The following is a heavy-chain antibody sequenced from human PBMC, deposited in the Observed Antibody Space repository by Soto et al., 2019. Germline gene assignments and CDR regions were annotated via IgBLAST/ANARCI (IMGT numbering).Heavy chain of an antibody. D-gene: IGHD3-10*01. V-gene: IGHV1-69*02. Sequence: QVQLVQSGAEVKKPGSSVKVSCKASGGTFSSYTISWVRQAPGQGLEWMGRIIPILGIANYAQKFQGRVTITADKSTSPAYMELSSLRSEDTAVYYCARGEMNDNWFDPWGQGSLVTVSS. CDR1: GGTFSSYT. CDR3: ARGEMNDNWFDP. J-gene: IGHJ5*02. CDR2: IIPILGIA.